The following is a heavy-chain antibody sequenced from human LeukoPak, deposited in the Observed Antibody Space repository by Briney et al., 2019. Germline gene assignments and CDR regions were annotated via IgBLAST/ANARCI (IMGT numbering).Heavy chain of an antibody. CDR2: IVVGSGNT. V-gene: IGHV1-58*01. CDR3: AVHFGTLGSAAILAGYYYYMDV. Sequence: GASVKVSCKASGFTFTSSAVQWVRQARGQRLEWIGWIVVGSGNTNYAQKFQERVTITRDMSTSTAYMELSSLRSEDTAVYYCAVHFGTLGSAAILAGYYYYMDVWGKGTTVTVSS. D-gene: IGHD2-2*02. CDR1: GFTFTSSA. J-gene: IGHJ6*03.